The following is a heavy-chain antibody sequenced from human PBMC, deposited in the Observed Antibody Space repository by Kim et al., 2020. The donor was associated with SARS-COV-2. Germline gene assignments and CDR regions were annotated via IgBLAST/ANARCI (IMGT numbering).Heavy chain of an antibody. D-gene: IGHD3-3*01. CDR2: IYYSGST. J-gene: IGHJ5*02. V-gene: IGHV4-39*01. CDR3: ARVGIKRITIFGVVDPSNWFDP. Sequence: SETLSLTCTVSGGSISSSSYYWGWIRQPPGKGLEWIGSIYYSGSTYYNPSLKSRVTISVDTSKNQFSLKLSSVTAGDTAVYYCARVGIKRITIFGVVDPSNWFDPWGRGTLVTVSS. CDR1: GGSISSSSYY.